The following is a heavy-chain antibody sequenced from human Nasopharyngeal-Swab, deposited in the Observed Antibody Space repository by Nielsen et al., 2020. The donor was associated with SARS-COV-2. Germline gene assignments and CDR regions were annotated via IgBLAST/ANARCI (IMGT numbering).Heavy chain of an antibody. Sequence: GESLKISCAASGFTFSSYAMHWVRQAPGKGLEWVAIISYDGRNEDYTDSVKGRFTISRDNSKNTLYLQMSSLRVDDTAVYYCARLWFDPWGQGTLVTVSS. V-gene: IGHV3-30*04. CDR2: ISYDGRNE. J-gene: IGHJ5*02. CDR3: ARLWFDP. CDR1: GFTFSSYA.